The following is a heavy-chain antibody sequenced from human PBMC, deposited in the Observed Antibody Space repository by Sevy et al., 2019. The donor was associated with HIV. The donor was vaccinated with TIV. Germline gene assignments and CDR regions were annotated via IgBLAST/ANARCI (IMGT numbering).Heavy chain of an antibody. J-gene: IGHJ5*02. CDR3: AGGKVRRYSNSWQGFDP. CDR1: GFTFDDYG. V-gene: IGHV3-20*01. Sequence: GGSLRLSCAASGFTFDDYGMSWVRQAPGKGLEWVSGINWNGGRIGYADSVKGRFTISRDNTKNSLYLQMNSLRAEDTALYHGAGGKVRRYSNSWQGFDPWGQGTLVTVSS. D-gene: IGHD6-13*01. CDR2: INWNGGRI.